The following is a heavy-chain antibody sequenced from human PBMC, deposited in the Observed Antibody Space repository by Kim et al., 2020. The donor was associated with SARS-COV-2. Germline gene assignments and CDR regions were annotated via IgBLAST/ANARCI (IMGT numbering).Heavy chain of an antibody. CDR3: ARGPNYSPFDY. D-gene: IGHD4-4*01. V-gene: IGHV3-48*03. CDR2: I. Sequence: IYYADSLRGRFTIARDNDNNSLYLQMNSLRAEDTAVYYCARGPNYSPFDYWGQGTLVTVSS. J-gene: IGHJ4*02.